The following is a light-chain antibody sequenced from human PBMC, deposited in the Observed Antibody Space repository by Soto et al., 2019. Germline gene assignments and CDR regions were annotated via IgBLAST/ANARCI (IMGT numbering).Light chain of an antibody. CDR1: QSVSAY. Sequence: EIVLTQSPATLSLSPGEGATLSCRASQSVSAYLAWYQQKPGQAPRLLIYDASNRATGIPGRFSGSGSGTDFTLTISSLEPEDVAVYYCQQRGNWPRTFGQGTKVDTK. CDR2: DAS. CDR3: QQRGNWPRT. J-gene: IGKJ1*01. V-gene: IGKV3-11*01.